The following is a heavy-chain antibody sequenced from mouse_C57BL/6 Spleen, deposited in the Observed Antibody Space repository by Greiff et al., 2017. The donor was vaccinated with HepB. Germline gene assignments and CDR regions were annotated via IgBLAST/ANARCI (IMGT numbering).Heavy chain of an antibody. CDR1: GYTFTSYW. J-gene: IGHJ4*01. CDR2: IDPSDSYT. Sequence: VQLQQPGAELVMPGASVKLSCKASGYTFTSYWMHWVKQRPGQGLEWIGEIDPSDSYTNYNQKFKGKSTLTVDKSSSTAYMQLSSLTSEDSAVYYCARRSNWEDYYAMDYWGQGTSVTVSS. D-gene: IGHD4-1*01. CDR3: ARRSNWEDYYAMDY. V-gene: IGHV1-69*01.